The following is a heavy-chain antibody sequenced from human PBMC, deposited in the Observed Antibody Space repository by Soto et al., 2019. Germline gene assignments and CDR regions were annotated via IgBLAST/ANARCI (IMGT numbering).Heavy chain of an antibody. J-gene: IGHJ4*02. CDR1: GFTFSSYS. D-gene: IGHD1-7*01. CDR2: ISSSSSYI. CDR3: ARDTPETGTTSLFDY. Sequence: GGSLRLSCAASGFTFSSYSMNWVRQAPGKGLEWVSSISSSSSYIYYADSVKGRFTISRDNAKNSLYLQMNSLRAEDTAVYYCARDTPETGTTSLFDYWGQGTLVTVSS. V-gene: IGHV3-21*01.